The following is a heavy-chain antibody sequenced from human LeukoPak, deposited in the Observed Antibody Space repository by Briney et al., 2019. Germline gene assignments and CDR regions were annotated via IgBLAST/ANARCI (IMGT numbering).Heavy chain of an antibody. V-gene: IGHV3-23*01. D-gene: IGHD2-15*01. CDR3: AKGGHYSFFDY. Sequence: GGSLRLSCAASGLTFRNYAMTWVRQAPGKGLEWVSTISGDGTDKYFADSVKGRFTISRDNSKSTVSLQMNSLRVEDMAVYYCAKGGHYSFFDYWGQGTLVTVS. CDR1: GLTFRNYA. J-gene: IGHJ4*02. CDR2: ISGDGTDK.